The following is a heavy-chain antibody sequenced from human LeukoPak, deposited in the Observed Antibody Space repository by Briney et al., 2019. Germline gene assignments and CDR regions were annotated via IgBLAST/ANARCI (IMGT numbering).Heavy chain of an antibody. CDR3: ARKGGLFDY. CDR2: IYYNGST. CDR1: GGSIRYYY. J-gene: IGHJ4*02. V-gene: IGHV4-59*01. Sequence: SETLSLTCTVSGGSIRYYYWSWIRQSPGKGLEWIGYIYYNGSTNYNPSLKSRVTISVDMSKNQFSLKMSSVTAADTAVYYCARKGGLFDYWGQERLVTVSS. D-gene: IGHD2-15*01.